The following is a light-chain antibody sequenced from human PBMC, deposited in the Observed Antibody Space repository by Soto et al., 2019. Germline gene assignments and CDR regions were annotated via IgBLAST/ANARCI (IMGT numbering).Light chain of an antibody. CDR2: FGS. J-gene: IGKJ1*01. CDR3: MQAQQTPPT. Sequence: DIVMTQSPLSLPVTPGEPASISCNSSQSLLQSNGYNYLDWYLQKPGQSPQLLIYFGSYRASGVPDRFGGSGSGTDFTLKIRRVEAEDVAIYYCMQAQQTPPTFGQGTKV. CDR1: QSLLQSNGYNY. V-gene: IGKV2-28*01.